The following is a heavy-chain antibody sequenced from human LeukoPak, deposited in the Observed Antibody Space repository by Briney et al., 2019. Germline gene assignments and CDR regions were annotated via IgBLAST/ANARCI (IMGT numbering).Heavy chain of an antibody. V-gene: IGHV4-59*01. J-gene: IGHJ4*02. CDR1: GGSYSSYY. CDR2: IYYSGST. D-gene: IGHD6-19*01. CDR3: ARVGSGWTFDY. Sequence: SETLSLTCTVSGGSYSSYYWSLIRQPAGKGLEWIGYIYYSGSTNYNPSLKSRVTISVDTSKNQFSLKLSSVTAADTAVYYCARVGSGWTFDYWGQGTLVTVSS.